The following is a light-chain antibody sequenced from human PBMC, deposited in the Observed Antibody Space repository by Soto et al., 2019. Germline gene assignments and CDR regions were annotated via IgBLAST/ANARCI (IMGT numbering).Light chain of an antibody. CDR1: QTVSSN. V-gene: IGKV3-15*01. Sequence: EVLITQSTATLPVSPGERTTLSCSSSQTVSSNLAWYPQKLGQAPRLLISGASTRATGVPARFSGSGSGTEFTLTIISLQSEDFAVEFCQQYNVGPPWTVGQGTKVDIK. J-gene: IGKJ1*01. CDR3: QQYNVGPPWT. CDR2: GAS.